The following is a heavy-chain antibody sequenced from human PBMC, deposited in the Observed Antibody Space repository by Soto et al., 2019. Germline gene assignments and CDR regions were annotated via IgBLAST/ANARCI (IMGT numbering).Heavy chain of an antibody. V-gene: IGHV1-69*01. J-gene: IGHJ6*02. CDR2: IIPVLGIV. CDR1: GGTLSSNA. CDR3: ARDRAGIDYGMDV. D-gene: IGHD2-21*01. Sequence: QVQLEQSGAEVKKPGSSVKVSCKASGGTLSSNAISWVRQTPGQGLEWVGGIIPVLGIVNYAQKFQGRVTITADESTTTVYMELTGLTSEDTARDYCARDRAGIDYGMDVWGQGTTVIVSS.